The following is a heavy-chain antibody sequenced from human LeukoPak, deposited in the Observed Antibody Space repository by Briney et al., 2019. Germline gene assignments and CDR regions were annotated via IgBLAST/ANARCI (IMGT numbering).Heavy chain of an antibody. CDR2: ISKDGSNE. CDR3: AKFAGKGYFDY. Sequence: GGSLRLSCAASGFTFNSYAMHWVRQAPGKGLEWVAIISKDGSNEHYADSVKGRFTVSRDNSKNTLYMQMNSLRVEDTAVYYCAKFAGKGYFDYWGQGTLVAVSP. CDR1: GFTFNSYA. J-gene: IGHJ4*02. V-gene: IGHV3-30*18. D-gene: IGHD3-16*01.